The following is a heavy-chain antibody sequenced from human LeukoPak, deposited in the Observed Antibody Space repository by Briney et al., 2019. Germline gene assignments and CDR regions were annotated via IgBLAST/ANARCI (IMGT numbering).Heavy chain of an antibody. Sequence: SETLSLTCSVSGGSIRSTTYYWGWIRQPPGKGLVWIGTISHAGSTYYNPSLKSRVTISIDTSKNQFSLKLSSVTAADTAVYYCARTRYYYNSRSYGAPYYFDYWGQGTLVTVSS. CDR2: ISHAGST. D-gene: IGHD3-10*01. CDR3: ARTRYYYNSRSYGAPYYFDY. CDR1: GGSIRSTTYY. V-gene: IGHV4-39*07. J-gene: IGHJ4*02.